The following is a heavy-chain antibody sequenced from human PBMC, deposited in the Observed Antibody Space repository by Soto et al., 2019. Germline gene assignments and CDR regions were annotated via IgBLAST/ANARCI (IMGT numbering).Heavy chain of an antibody. Sequence: EVQLLESGGGLVQPGGSLTVSCVASGFTFDAHPMSWVRLAPGKGLEWVSTISGYGGSTFYPDSLKGRFVISRDNSKNTLYLHINTLRAEDTAIYFCAKQRTTVTTSFDYWGRGTLVTVSS. CDR3: AKQRTTVTTSFDY. CDR1: GFTFDAHP. CDR2: ISGYGGST. V-gene: IGHV3-23*01. J-gene: IGHJ4*02. D-gene: IGHD4-17*01.